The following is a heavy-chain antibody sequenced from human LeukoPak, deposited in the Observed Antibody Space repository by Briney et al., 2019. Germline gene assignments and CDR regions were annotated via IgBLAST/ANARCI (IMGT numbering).Heavy chain of an antibody. J-gene: IGHJ4*02. V-gene: IGHV3-21*01. Sequence: GGSLRLSCAASGFTFSSYSMNWVRQAPGKGLEWVSSISSSSSYIYYADSVKGRLTISRDNAKKSLYLQMNSLRAEDTAVYYCARDSREGFDYWGQGTLVTVSS. CDR3: ARDSREGFDY. CDR1: GFTFSSYS. D-gene: IGHD5-24*01. CDR2: ISSSSSYI.